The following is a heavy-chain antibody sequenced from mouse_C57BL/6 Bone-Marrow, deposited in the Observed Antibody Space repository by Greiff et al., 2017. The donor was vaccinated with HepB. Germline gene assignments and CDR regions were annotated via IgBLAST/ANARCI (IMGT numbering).Heavy chain of an antibody. CDR1: GFTFSSYA. J-gene: IGHJ3*01. CDR3: TRGELGPWFAY. V-gene: IGHV5-9-1*02. Sequence: EVKLMDSGEGLVKPGGSLKLSCAASGFTFSSYAMSWVRQTPEKRLEWVAYISSGGDYIYYADTVKGRFTISRDNARNTLYLQMSSLKSEDTAMYYCTRGELGPWFAYWGQGTLVTVSA. D-gene: IGHD4-1*01. CDR2: ISSGGDYI.